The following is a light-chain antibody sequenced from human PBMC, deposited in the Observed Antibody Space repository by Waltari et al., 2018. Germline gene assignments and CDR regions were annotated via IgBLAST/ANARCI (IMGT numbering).Light chain of an antibody. CDR1: SGSVSSTCY. CDR3: SMYMGSGVWV. J-gene: IGLJ3*02. CDR2: EGI. V-gene: IGLV8-61*01. Sequence: QTGVTQEPWLSVSPGGTVTLTCALSSGSVSSTCYHTWYQQTPGRPPPKIVVEGISRSSGVPDRFSGAILGNTAALTITGAQADDESDYYCSMYMGSGVWVFGGGTKLTVL.